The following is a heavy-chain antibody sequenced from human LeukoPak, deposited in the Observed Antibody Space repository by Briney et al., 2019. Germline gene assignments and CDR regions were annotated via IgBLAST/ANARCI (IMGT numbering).Heavy chain of an antibody. CDR2: IYYSGST. Sequence: SETPSLTCTVSGGSISSSSYYWGWIRQPPGKGLEWIGSIYYSGSTYYNPSLKSRVTISVDTSKNQFSLKLSSVTAADTAVYYCASAVVVPAATLGWSWFDPWGQGTLVTVSS. V-gene: IGHV4-39*07. D-gene: IGHD2-2*01. CDR3: ASAVVVPAATLGWSWFDP. J-gene: IGHJ5*02. CDR1: GGSISSSSYY.